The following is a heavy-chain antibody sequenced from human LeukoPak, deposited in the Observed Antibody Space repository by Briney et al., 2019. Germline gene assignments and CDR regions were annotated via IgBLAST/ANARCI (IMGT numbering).Heavy chain of an antibody. J-gene: IGHJ4*02. CDR3: ARQLVAGTGSFDY. V-gene: IGHV3-21*01. Sequence: PGGSLRLSCAASGFTFSSYSMNWVRQAPGKGLEWVSSISSSSSYIYYADSVKGRFTISRDNAKNSLYLQMNSLRAEDTAVYYCARQLVAGTGSFDYWGQGTLVTVSS. CDR2: ISSSSSYI. CDR1: GFTFSSYS. D-gene: IGHD6-19*01.